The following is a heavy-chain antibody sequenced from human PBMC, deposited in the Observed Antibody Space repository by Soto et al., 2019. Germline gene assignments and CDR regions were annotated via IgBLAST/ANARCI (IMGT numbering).Heavy chain of an antibody. J-gene: IGHJ5*02. Sequence: SETLSLTCTVSGGSISSGGYYWSWILHHPGKGLEWIGYIYYSGSTYYNPSLKSRVTISVDTYKNQFSLKLSSVTAADTAVYYCARVPYDRYCSSTSCYQDLRCERWGKGTLVNVSS. CDR3: ARVPYDRYCSSTSCYQDLRCER. D-gene: IGHD2-2*01. CDR2: IYYSGST. CDR1: GGSISSGGYY. V-gene: IGHV4-31*03.